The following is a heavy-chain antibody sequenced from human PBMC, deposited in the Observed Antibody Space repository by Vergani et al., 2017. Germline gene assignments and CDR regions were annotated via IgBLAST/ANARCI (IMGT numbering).Heavy chain of an antibody. CDR3: ARSQGDYWYFDL. D-gene: IGHD2-21*01. V-gene: IGHV4-4*03. CDR2: IYHSGST. Sequence: QVQLQESGPGLVKPPGTLSLTCAVSGGSISSSNWWSWVRQPPGKGLEWIGEIYHSGSTNYNPSLKSRVTISVDTSKNQFSLKLSSVTAADTAVYYCARSQGDYWYFDLWGPGSLVTVSS. J-gene: IGHJ2*01. CDR1: GGSISSSNW.